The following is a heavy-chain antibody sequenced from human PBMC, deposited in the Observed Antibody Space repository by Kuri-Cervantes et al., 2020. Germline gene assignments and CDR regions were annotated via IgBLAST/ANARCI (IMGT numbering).Heavy chain of an antibody. Sequence: GESLKISCAASGFTFSSYWMHWVRQAPGKGLVWVSRINSDGSSTYYADSVKGRFTISRDNSKNTLYLQMNSLRAEDTAVYYCAKDHEYSSSSSGSFFDYWGQGTLVTVSS. CDR3: AKDHEYSSSSSGSFFDY. CDR2: INSDGSST. D-gene: IGHD6-6*01. V-gene: IGHV3-74*01. J-gene: IGHJ4*02. CDR1: GFTFSSYW.